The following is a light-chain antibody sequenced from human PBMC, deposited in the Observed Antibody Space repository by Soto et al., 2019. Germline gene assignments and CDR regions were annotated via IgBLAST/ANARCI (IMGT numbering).Light chain of an antibody. V-gene: IGKV1-39*01. CDR3: QQSYSTLTT. J-gene: IGKJ5*01. CDR2: AAS. CDR1: QSISSY. Sequence: EIPMTQAPYSLSASLGDRVTIICRASQSISSYLNWYQQKPGKAPKLLIYAASSLQSGVPSRFSGSGSGTDFTLTVSSLQPEDFATYYCQQSYSTLTTFGQGTRLEI.